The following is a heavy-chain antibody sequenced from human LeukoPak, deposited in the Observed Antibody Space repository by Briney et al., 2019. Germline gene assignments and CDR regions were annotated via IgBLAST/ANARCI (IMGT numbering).Heavy chain of an antibody. J-gene: IGHJ4*02. V-gene: IGHV1-2*02. CDR2: INPNSGGT. CDR3: ARSEWLVWENDY. Sequence: ASVKVSCKASGYSFSGYYMHWVRQAPGQGLEWVGWINPNSGGTNYAQKFQGRVTMTRDTSISTAYMELSGLRSDDTAVYYCARSEWLVWENDYWGQGTLVTVSS. CDR1: GYSFSGYY. D-gene: IGHD6-19*01.